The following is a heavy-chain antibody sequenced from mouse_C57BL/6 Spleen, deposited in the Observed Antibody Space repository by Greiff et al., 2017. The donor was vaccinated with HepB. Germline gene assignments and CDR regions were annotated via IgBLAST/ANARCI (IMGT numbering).Heavy chain of an antibody. V-gene: IGHV5-12*01. CDR3: ARRGNSGAMDY. CDR1: GFTFSDYY. J-gene: IGHJ4*01. Sequence: EVKVVESGGGLVQPGGSLKLSCAASGFTFSDYYMYWVRQTPEKRLEWVAYISNGGGSTYYPDTVKGRFTISRDNAKNTLYLQMSRLKSEDTAMYYCARRGNSGAMDYWGQGTSVTVSS. D-gene: IGHD3-1*01. CDR2: ISNGGGST.